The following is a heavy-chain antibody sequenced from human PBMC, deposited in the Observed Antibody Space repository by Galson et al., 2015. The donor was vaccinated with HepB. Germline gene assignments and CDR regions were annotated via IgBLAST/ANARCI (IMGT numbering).Heavy chain of an antibody. V-gene: IGHV3-64*01. CDR3: ARDPYYDSSGYYDY. Sequence: SLRLSCAASGFTFSSYAMHWVRQAPGKGLEYVSAISSNGGSTYYANSVKGRFTISRDNSKNTLYLQMGSLRAEDMAVYYCARDPYYDSSGYYDYWGQGTLVTVSS. CDR2: ISSNGGST. D-gene: IGHD3-22*01. J-gene: IGHJ4*02. CDR1: GFTFSSYA.